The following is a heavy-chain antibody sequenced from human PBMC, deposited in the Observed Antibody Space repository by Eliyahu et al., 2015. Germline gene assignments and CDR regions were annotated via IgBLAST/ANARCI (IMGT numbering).Heavy chain of an antibody. V-gene: IGHV1-69*01. CDR3: ASDTEGYSGYQAFKLDY. CDR1: GGTFSSYA. CDR2: IIPIFGTA. Sequence: EVKKPGSSVKVSCKASGGTFSSYAISWVRQAPGQGLEWMGGIIPIFGTANYAQKFQGRVTITADESTSTAYMELSSLRSEDTAVYYCASDTEGYSGYQAFKLDYWGQGTLVTVSS. J-gene: IGHJ4*02. D-gene: IGHD5-12*01.